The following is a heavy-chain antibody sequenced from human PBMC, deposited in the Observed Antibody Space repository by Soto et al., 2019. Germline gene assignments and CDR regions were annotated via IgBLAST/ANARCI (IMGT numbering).Heavy chain of an antibody. CDR3: AREGSLRGSSYYYFDY. CDR1: GGSIGSSNW. CDR2: IYHSGST. J-gene: IGHJ4*02. Sequence: SETLSLTCAVSGGSIGSSNWWSWVRQPPGKGLERIGEIYHSGSTNYNPSLKSRVTISVDKSKNQFSLKLSSVTAADTAVYYCAREGSLRGSSYYYFDYWGQGTLVTVSS. D-gene: IGHD3-10*01. V-gene: IGHV4-4*02.